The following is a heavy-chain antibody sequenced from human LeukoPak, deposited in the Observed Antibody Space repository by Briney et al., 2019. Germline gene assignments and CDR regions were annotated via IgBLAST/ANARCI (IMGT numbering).Heavy chain of an antibody. V-gene: IGHV3-23*01. CDR2: ISGSGGST. CDR3: AKVRDGYNPLNHCFDY. Sequence: PGGSLRLSCAASGFTFSSYAMSWVRQAPGKGLEWVSAISGSGGSTYYADSVKGRFTISRDNSKNTLYLQMNSLRAEDTAVYYCAKVRDGYNPLNHCFDYWGQGTLVTVSS. J-gene: IGHJ4*02. D-gene: IGHD5-24*01. CDR1: GFTFSSYA.